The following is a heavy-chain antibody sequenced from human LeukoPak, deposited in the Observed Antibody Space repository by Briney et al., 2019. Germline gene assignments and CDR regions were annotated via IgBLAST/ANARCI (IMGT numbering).Heavy chain of an antibody. D-gene: IGHD2-2*01. V-gene: IGHV3-21*01. CDR1: GFTFSSYS. Sequence: PGGSLRLSCAASGFTFSSYSMNWVRQAPGKGLEWVSSISSSSSYIYYADSVKGRFTISRDNAKNSLYLQMNSLRAEDTAVYYCARDRCSSTSCSFDYRGQGTLVTVSS. CDR3: ARDRCSSTSCSFDY. CDR2: ISSSSSYI. J-gene: IGHJ4*02.